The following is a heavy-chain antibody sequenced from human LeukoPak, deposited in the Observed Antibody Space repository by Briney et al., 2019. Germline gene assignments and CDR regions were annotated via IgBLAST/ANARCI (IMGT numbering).Heavy chain of an antibody. CDR3: VRRGGSDGWGAFDI. Sequence: GGSLRLSCAASGFTFSSYSMNWVRQAPGKGLEWVSSIRQSGDITYYADSVKGRFTISRDNSKNTLSLQMNSLSREDTAIYYCVRRGGSDGWGAFDIWGQGTVVTVSS. CDR1: GFTFSSYS. D-gene: IGHD5-24*01. CDR2: IRQSGDIT. J-gene: IGHJ3*02. V-gene: IGHV3-23*01.